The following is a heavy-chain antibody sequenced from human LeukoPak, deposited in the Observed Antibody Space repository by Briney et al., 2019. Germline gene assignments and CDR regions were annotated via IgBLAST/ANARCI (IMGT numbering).Heavy chain of an antibody. J-gene: IGHJ4*02. CDR2: ISGSGGST. CDR3: AKSGGYYDSSGYRLAFADY. V-gene: IGHV3-23*01. D-gene: IGHD3-22*01. Sequence: GGSLRLSCAASGFTFSSYAMSWVRQAPGKGLEWVSAISGSGGSTYYADSVKGRFTISRDNSKNTLYLQMNSLRAEDTAVYYRAKSGGYYDSSGYRLAFADYWGQGTLVTVSS. CDR1: GFTFSSYA.